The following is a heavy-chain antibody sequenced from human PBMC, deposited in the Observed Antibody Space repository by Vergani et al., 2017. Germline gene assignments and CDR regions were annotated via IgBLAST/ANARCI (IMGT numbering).Heavy chain of an antibody. J-gene: IGHJ2*01. CDR1: GGTFSSYA. D-gene: IGHD2-15*01. V-gene: IGHV1-69*01. CDR2: IIPIFGTA. CDR3: AGGGYWSGGICYSRWWYFDL. Sequence: QVQLVQSGAEVKKPGSSVKVSCKASGGTFSSYAISWVRQAPGQGLEWMGGIIPIFGTANYAQKFQGRVTITADEATSTAYMEMSSLRSEDTAVYYCAGGGYWSGGICYSRWWYFDLWGRGTLVTVSS.